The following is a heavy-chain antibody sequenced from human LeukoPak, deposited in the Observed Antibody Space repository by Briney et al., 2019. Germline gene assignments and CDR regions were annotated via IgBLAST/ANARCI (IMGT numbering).Heavy chain of an antibody. CDR3: ARERRGGGAFDI. V-gene: IGHV3-21*01. D-gene: IGHD3-10*01. CDR2: ISSSSSYI. CDR1: GFTFSSYS. Sequence: PGGSLRLSCAASGFTFSSYSMNWVRQAPGKGLEWVSSISSSSSYIYYADSVKGRFTISRDNAKNSLYLQMNSLRAEDTAVYYCARERRGGGAFDIWGQGTVVTVSS. J-gene: IGHJ3*02.